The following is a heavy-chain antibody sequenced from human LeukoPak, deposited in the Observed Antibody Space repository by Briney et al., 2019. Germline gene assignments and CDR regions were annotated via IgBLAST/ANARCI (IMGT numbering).Heavy chain of an antibody. CDR3: ARDPGYNPFYFDY. CDR1: GFTFSSYS. Sequence: GGSLRLSCAASGFTFSSYSMNWVRQAPGKGLEWVSSISSSSSYIYYADSVKGRFTISRDKAKNSLYLQMNSLRAEDTAVYYCARDPGYNPFYFDYWGQGTLVTVSS. CDR2: ISSSSSYI. V-gene: IGHV3-21*01. J-gene: IGHJ4*02. D-gene: IGHD5-24*01.